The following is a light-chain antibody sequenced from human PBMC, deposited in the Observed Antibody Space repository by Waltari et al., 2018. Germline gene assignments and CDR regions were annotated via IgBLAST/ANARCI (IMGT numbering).Light chain of an antibody. Sequence: VMTQSPATLSVSPGGSASLSCRASQTVYKNLAWYQQKPGQAPRLLIYSGSIRATGIPARFSGSGSGREFTLTISSLQSEDFAMYYCQQYGSSPANNFGQGTRLEIK. CDR1: QTVYKN. CDR2: SGS. V-gene: IGKV3-15*01. J-gene: IGKJ5*01. CDR3: QQYGSSPANN.